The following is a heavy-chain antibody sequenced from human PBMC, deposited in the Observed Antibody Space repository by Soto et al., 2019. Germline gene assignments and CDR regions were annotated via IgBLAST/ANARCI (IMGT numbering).Heavy chain of an antibody. D-gene: IGHD3-3*01. J-gene: IGHJ5*01. CDR2: TYYSGST. CDR1: GGSISSSSYY. Sequence: SETLSLTCTVSGGSISSSSYYWGWIRQPPGKGLEWIASTYYSGSTYYNPSLKSRVTISVDTSKTQFSLKLNSVTAADTAVYYCARHLTILGVAPLDSWGQGTLVTVSS. CDR3: ARHLTILGVAPLDS. V-gene: IGHV4-39*01.